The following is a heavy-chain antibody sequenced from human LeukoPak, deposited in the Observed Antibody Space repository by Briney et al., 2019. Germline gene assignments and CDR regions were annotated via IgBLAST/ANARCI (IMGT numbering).Heavy chain of an antibody. J-gene: IGHJ4*02. CDR1: GGSISSYY. Sequence: SETLSLTWTVSGGSISSYYWSWIRQPPGKGLEWIGYIYYSGSTNYNPSLKNRVTISVDTSKNQFSLKLSSVTAADTAVYYCARGLSGSYYPFDYWGQGTLVTVSS. V-gene: IGHV4-59*08. CDR3: ARGLSGSYYPFDY. CDR2: IYYSGST. D-gene: IGHD1-26*01.